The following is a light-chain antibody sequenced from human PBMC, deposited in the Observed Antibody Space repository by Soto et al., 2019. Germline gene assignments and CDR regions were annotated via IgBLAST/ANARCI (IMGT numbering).Light chain of an antibody. CDR3: QSYGSSLSGSRV. Sequence: QSVLTQPPSVSGAPGQRVTISRTGSSSNIGAPYDVHWYQQLPGTAPKLLIYGNSNRPSGVPDRFSGSKSGTSASLAITGLRAEDEADYYCQSYGSSLSGSRVFGTGTKVTVL. V-gene: IGLV1-40*01. J-gene: IGLJ1*01. CDR2: GNS. CDR1: SSNIGAPYD.